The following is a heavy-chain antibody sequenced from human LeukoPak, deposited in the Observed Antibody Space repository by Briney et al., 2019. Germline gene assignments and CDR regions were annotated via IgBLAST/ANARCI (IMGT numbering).Heavy chain of an antibody. Sequence: PSETLSLTCTVSGGSISSYYWSWIRQPPGKGLEWIGYIYTSGSTNYNPSLKGRFTISVDTSKNEFSLKLGSVTAADTAVYYCARLRVGAILGIYYFDYWGQGTLVTVSS. CDR3: ARLRVGAILGIYYFDY. CDR2: IYTSGST. V-gene: IGHV4-4*09. CDR1: GGSISSYY. J-gene: IGHJ4*02. D-gene: IGHD1-26*01.